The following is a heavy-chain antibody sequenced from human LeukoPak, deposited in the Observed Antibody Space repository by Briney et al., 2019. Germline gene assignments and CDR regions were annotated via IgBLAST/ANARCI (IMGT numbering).Heavy chain of an antibody. D-gene: IGHD6-13*01. J-gene: IGHJ6*02. Sequence: ASVKVSCKASGYTFTSYGISWVRQAPGQGLEWMGWISAYNGNTNYAQKLQGRVTMTTHTSTSTAYMALRSLRSDDTAVYYCARVNAEAGRYYYYYSGMDVWGQGTTVTVSS. CDR3: ARVNAEAGRYYYYYSGMDV. V-gene: IGHV1-18*01. CDR1: GYTFTSYG. CDR2: ISAYNGNT.